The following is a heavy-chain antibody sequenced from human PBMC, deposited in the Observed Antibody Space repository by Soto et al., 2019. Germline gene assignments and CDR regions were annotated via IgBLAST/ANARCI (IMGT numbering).Heavy chain of an antibody. V-gene: IGHV4-61*08. Sequence: PSETLSLTCTVSGGSISSGGYYWSWIRQPPGKGLEWIGYIYYSGSTNYNPSLKSRVTISVDTSKNQFSLKLSSVTAADTAVYYCASGGYHDYGDYSDYWGQGTLVTVSS. D-gene: IGHD4-17*01. CDR3: ASGGYHDYGDYSDY. CDR2: IYYSGST. CDR1: GGSISSGGYY. J-gene: IGHJ4*02.